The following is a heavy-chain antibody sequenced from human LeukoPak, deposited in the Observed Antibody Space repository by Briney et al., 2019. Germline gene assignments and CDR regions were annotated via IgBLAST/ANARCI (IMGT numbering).Heavy chain of an antibody. Sequence: ASVKVSCKAPGYIFTSYYIHWVRQAPGQGLEWMGIINPSGGGTSYAQKFQGRVTMTRDTSTSTVYMELSSLKSEDTAVYYCARARPDFDYWGQGTLVTVSS. CDR1: GYIFTSYY. CDR2: INPSGGGT. J-gene: IGHJ4*02. V-gene: IGHV1-46*01. CDR3: ARARPDFDY.